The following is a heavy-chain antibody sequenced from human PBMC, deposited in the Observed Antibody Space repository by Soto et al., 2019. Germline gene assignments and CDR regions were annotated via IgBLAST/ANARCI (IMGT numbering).Heavy chain of an antibody. CDR2: ISSNGGST. CDR1: GFTFSSYA. V-gene: IGHV3-64*01. D-gene: IGHD1-26*01. CDR3: ARGPGDYFDY. J-gene: IGHJ4*02. Sequence: EVQLVESGGGLVQPGWSLRLSCAASGFTFSSYAMHWVRQAPGKGLEYVSAISSNGGSTYYANSVKGRFTISRDNSKNTLYLQMGSLRAEDMAVYYCARGPGDYFDYWGQGTRVNVS.